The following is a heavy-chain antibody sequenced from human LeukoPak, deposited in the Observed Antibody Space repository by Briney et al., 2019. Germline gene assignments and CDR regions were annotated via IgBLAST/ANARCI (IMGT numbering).Heavy chain of an antibody. CDR1: GFTFSTYA. CDR3: AREQFGAFDY. CDR2: ITDSGGST. J-gene: IGHJ4*02. Sequence: GGSLRLSCAASGFTFSTYAMSWVRQAPGKGLEWVSGITDSGGSTYYADSVKGRFTISRDNAKNSLYLQMNSLRAEDTAVYYWAREQFGAFDYWGQGTLVTVSS. D-gene: IGHD3-3*01. V-gene: IGHV3-23*01.